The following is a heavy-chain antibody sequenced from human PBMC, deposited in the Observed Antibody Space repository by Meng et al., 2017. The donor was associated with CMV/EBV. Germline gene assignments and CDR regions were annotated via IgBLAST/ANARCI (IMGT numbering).Heavy chain of an antibody. CDR2: IYYSGST. CDR1: GGSVSSGSYY. J-gene: IGHJ6*02. CDR3: ARDRGYSSSWRRGYYGMDV. D-gene: IGHD6-13*01. Sequence: SETLSLTCTVSGGSVSSGSYYWSWIRQPPGKGLEWIGYIYYSGSTNYNPSLKSRVTISVDTSKNQFSLKLSSVTAADTAVYYCARDRGYSSSWRRGYYGMDVWGLGTTVTVSS. V-gene: IGHV4-61*01.